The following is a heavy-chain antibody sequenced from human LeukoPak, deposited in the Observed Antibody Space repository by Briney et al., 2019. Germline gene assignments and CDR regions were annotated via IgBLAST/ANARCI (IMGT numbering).Heavy chain of an antibody. Sequence: GRSLRLSCAASGFTFSSYAIHWVRQAPGKGLEWVAVISYDGSNKYYADSVKGRFTISRDNSKNTLYLQMNSLRAEDTAVYYCARDKGRYYGSGSYTYGMDVWGQGTTVTVSS. J-gene: IGHJ6*02. CDR2: ISYDGSNK. D-gene: IGHD3-10*01. V-gene: IGHV3-30*04. CDR1: GFTFSSYA. CDR3: ARDKGRYYGSGSYTYGMDV.